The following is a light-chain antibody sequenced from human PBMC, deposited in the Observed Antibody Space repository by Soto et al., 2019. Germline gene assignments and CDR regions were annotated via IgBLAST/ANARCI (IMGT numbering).Light chain of an antibody. Sequence: QSALTQPPSVSGSPGQSVAISCSGTSSDVGAYNRVSWYQQPPGTAPKLMIYDVINRPSGVPDRFSGPKSGNTASLTISGLQAEDEADYYCSSLTSTSTYVFGTGTKLTVL. CDR1: SSDVGAYNR. CDR2: DVI. J-gene: IGLJ1*01. V-gene: IGLV2-18*02. CDR3: SSLTSTSTYV.